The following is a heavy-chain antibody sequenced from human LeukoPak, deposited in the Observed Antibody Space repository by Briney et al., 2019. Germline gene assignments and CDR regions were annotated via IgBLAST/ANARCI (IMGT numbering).Heavy chain of an antibody. CDR3: ARGTMFPYYSDY. CDR1: GFTFSSYS. J-gene: IGHJ4*02. D-gene: IGHD3-10*02. V-gene: IGHV3-21*01. Sequence: GESLRLSCAASGFTFSSYSMNWVRQAPGKGLEWVSFISSSSSYIYYADSVKGRFTISRDNAKNSLYLQMNSLRAEDTAVYYCARGTMFPYYSDYWGQGTLVTVSS. CDR2: ISSSSSYI.